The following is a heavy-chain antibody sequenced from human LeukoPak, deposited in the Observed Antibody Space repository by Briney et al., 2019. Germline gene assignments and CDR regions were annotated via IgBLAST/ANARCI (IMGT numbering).Heavy chain of an antibody. CDR1: GCTFSSYA. CDR2: IIPIFGTA. Sequence: SVKVSCKASGCTFSSYAISWVRQAPGQGLEWMGRIIPIFGTANYAQKFQGRVTITTDESTSTAYMELSSLRSEDTAVYYCASSYVSYYDSSGYEVPIDYWGQGTLVTVSS. J-gene: IGHJ4*02. V-gene: IGHV1-69*05. CDR3: ASSYVSYYDSSGYEVPIDY. D-gene: IGHD3-22*01.